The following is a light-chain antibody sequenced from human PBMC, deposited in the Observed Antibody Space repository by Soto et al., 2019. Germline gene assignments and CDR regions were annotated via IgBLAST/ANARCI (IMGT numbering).Light chain of an antibody. CDR1: QHISRN. CDR2: GAS. V-gene: IGKV1-5*01. CDR3: QQYQSYPRT. Sequence: MTQSPATLSVSPGERATLSCRASQHISRNLAWFQQRPGQVPKLLISGASSLEGADPTRFSGRGSGTEFTLSIDNLRPEDSATYYCQQYQSYPRTFGQGTKVDIK. J-gene: IGKJ1*01.